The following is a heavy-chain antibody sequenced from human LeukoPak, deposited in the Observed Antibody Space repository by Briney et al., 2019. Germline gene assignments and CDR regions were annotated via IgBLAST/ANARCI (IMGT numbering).Heavy chain of an antibody. V-gene: IGHV3-9*01. CDR2: ISWNSGSI. CDR1: GFTFDDYA. Sequence: GGSLRLSCAASGFTFDDYAMHWVRQAPGKGLEWVSGISWNSGSIGYADSVKGRFTISRDNAKNSLYLQMNSLRAEDTALYYCAKDIRSGGQQLVRGVDYWGQGTLVTVSS. CDR3: AKDIRSGGQQLVRGVDY. J-gene: IGHJ4*02. D-gene: IGHD6-13*01.